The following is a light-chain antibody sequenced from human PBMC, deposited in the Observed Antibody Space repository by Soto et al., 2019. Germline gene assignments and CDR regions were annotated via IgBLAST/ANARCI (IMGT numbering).Light chain of an antibody. Sequence: EIVMTQSPATLSVSPGEGATLSCRASQSVGSNLAWYQQKPGQAPRLLIYGASTRATGVAARFSGSGSGTEFTLTISSLHSEDFAVYYCQQYNNWPRTFGQGTKVEIK. CDR3: QQYNNWPRT. CDR1: QSVGSN. V-gene: IGKV3-15*01. J-gene: IGKJ1*01. CDR2: GAS.